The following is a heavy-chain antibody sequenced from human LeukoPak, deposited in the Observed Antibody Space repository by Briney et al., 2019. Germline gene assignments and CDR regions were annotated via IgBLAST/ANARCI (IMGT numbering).Heavy chain of an antibody. CDR3: ARVSGTYSSSWYLINYYGMDV. D-gene: IGHD6-13*01. Sequence: ASVKVSCKASGYTFTSYGISWVRQAPGQGPEWMGWISAYNGNTNYAQKLQGRVTMTTDTSTSTAYMELRSLRSDDTAVYYCARVSGTYSSSWYLINYYGMDVWGQGTTVTVSS. V-gene: IGHV1-18*01. CDR1: GYTFTSYG. CDR2: ISAYNGNT. J-gene: IGHJ6*02.